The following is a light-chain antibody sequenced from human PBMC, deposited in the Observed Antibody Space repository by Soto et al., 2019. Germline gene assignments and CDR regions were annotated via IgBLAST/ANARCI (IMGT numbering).Light chain of an antibody. V-gene: IGKV3-15*01. J-gene: IGKJ5*01. Sequence: EIAMSQSPATLSVSPGGRATLFCRTSQSVSSYLAWYQQKPGQAPRLLIYGASTRASGIPAMFSGNGSGTEFTLTISSLQSEDCAVYYCQQYYDWPITFGQGTRLEIK. CDR3: QQYYDWPIT. CDR1: QSVSSY. CDR2: GAS.